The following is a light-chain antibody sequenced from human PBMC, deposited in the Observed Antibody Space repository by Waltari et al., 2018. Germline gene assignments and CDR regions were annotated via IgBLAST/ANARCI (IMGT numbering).Light chain of an antibody. CDR3: EAWDDTLNGVV. J-gene: IGLJ3*02. V-gene: IGLV1-36*01. CDR2: YDN. CDR1: NSNIENNA. Sequence: QSVLTQPPSVSEAPRQWVTISCSGRNSNIENNAVNWYQKLPGKAPKLLIYYDNLLSPGVSDRFSGSKSDTSASLAISGLQSEDEADYYCEAWDDTLNGVVFGGGTKLTVL.